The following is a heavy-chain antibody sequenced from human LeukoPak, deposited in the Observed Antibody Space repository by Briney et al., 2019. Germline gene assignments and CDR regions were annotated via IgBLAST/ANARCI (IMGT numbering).Heavy chain of an antibody. CDR1: GFSLSNARMG. J-gene: IGHJ5*02. D-gene: IGHD5-18*01. Sequence: ESGPVLVKPTATLTLTCTVSGFSLSNARMGVSWIRQPPGKALEWLAHIFSNDEKSYSTSLKSRLTISKDTSKSQVVLTMTNMDPVDTATYYCARIDPSYGPDRDWFDPWGQGTLVTVSS. CDR2: IFSNDEK. CDR3: ARIDPSYGPDRDWFDP. V-gene: IGHV2-26*01.